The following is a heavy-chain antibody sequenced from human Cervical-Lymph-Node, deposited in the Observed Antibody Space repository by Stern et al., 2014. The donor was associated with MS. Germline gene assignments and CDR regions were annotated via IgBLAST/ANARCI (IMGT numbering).Heavy chain of an antibody. CDR3: ARDTTSSSWYSEIDY. Sequence: VQLVESGGGLVKPGGSLRLSCAASGFTFSSYSMNWVRQAPGKGLEWVSSISSSSSYIYYADSVKGRFTISRDNAKNSLYLQMNSLRAEDTAVYYCARDTTSSSWYSEIDYWGQGTLVTVSS. CDR2: ISSSSSYI. CDR1: GFTFSSYS. J-gene: IGHJ4*02. V-gene: IGHV3-21*01. D-gene: IGHD6-13*01.